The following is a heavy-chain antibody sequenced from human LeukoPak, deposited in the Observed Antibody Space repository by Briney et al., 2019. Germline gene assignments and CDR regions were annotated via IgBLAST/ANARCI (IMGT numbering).Heavy chain of an antibody. CDR3: ARASGSYDY. J-gene: IGHJ4*02. D-gene: IGHD1-26*01. V-gene: IGHV3-33*01. CDR1: GFTLSTYG. Sequence: GRSLRLSCAASGFTLSTYGMHWVRQSPGKGLEWVAVIWNDGSNKYYADSVKGRFTISRDNSKNTLFLQMNSLRAEDTAVYYCARASGSYDYWGQGTLVTVSS. CDR2: IWNDGSNK.